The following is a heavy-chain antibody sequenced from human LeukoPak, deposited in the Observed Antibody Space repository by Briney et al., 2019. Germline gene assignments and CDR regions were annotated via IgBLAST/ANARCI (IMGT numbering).Heavy chain of an antibody. CDR2: INPSGGST. CDR1: GYTFTSYY. V-gene: IGHV1-46*01. D-gene: IGHD2-2*01. J-gene: IGHJ6*03. Sequence: ASVKVSCKASGYTFTSYYMHWVRQAPGQGLEWMGIINPSGGSTSYAQKFQGRVTMTRNTSISTAYMELSSLRSEDTAVYYCARQAGCSSTSCYEQDYYYYYMDVWGKGTTVTISS. CDR3: ARQAGCSSTSCYEQDYYYYYMDV.